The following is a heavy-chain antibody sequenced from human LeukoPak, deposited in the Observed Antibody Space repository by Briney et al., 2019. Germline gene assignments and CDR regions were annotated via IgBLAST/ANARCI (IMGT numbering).Heavy chain of an antibody. D-gene: IGHD4/OR15-4a*01. J-gene: IGHJ4*02. CDR1: GFTVSSNY. Sequence: GGSLRLSCAASGFTVSSNYMSWVRQAPGEGLEWVSVIYSGGSTYYADSVKGRFTISRDNSKNTLYLQMNSLRAEDTAVYYCARDPLTAHDYWGQGTLVTVSS. CDR3: ARDPLTAHDY. V-gene: IGHV3-66*01. CDR2: IYSGGST.